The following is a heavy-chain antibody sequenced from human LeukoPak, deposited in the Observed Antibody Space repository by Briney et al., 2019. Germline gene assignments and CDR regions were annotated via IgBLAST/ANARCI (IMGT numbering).Heavy chain of an antibody. V-gene: IGHV3-53*01. CDR1: GFTVSSNY. Sequence: GGSLRLSCAASGFTVSSNYMTWVRQAPGKGLEWVSVIYSSGTTYYADSVKGRFSISRDNSKSTLYLEMNTLRAEDTAVYYCARGRSSSAPYDYWGQGTLVTVSS. J-gene: IGHJ4*02. D-gene: IGHD6-6*01. CDR3: ARGRSSSAPYDY. CDR2: IYSSGTT.